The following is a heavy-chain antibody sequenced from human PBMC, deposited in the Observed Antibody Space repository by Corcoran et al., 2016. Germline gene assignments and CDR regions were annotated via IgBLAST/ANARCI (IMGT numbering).Heavy chain of an antibody. J-gene: IGHJ4*02. Sequence: EVQLVESGGGLVKPGGSLRLSCAASGFTFSSYSMNWVRQAPGKGLEWVSSISSSSSYIYYADSVKGRFTISRDNAKNSLYLLMNSLRAEDTAVYYCARVVDYVWGSDYWGQGTLVTVSS. D-gene: IGHD3-16*01. CDR1: GFTFSSYS. CDR3: ARVVDYVWGSDY. CDR2: ISSSSSYI. V-gene: IGHV3-21*01.